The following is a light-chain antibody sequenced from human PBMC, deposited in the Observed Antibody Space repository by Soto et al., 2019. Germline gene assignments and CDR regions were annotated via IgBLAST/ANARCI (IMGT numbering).Light chain of an antibody. J-gene: IGKJ5*01. CDR2: DAF. V-gene: IGKV3-20*01. CDR1: QSVAGS. Sequence: EFVLTQSPATLSLSSGEGAILSCRASQSVAGSLAWYQQKPGQAPRLLIHDAFMRATGIPDRFSGSGSGTDFTLTIARLEPEDFAVYYCQQYGDSPRTFGQGTRLEI. CDR3: QQYGDSPRT.